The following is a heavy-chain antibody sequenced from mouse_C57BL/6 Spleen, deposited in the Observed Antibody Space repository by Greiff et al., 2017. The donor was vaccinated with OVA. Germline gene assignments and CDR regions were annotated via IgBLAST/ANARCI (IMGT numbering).Heavy chain of an antibody. CDR3: ARNYGYDGFAY. J-gene: IGHJ3*01. CDR1: GYTFTSYT. CDR2: IIPSSGYT. D-gene: IGHD2-2*01. V-gene: IGHV1-4*01. Sequence: VQLQQSGAELARPGASVKMSCKASGYTFTSYTMHWVKQRPGQGLEWIGYIIPSSGYTKYNQKFKDKATLTADKSSSTAYMQLSSLTSEDAAVYYCARNYGYDGFAYWGQGTLVTVSA.